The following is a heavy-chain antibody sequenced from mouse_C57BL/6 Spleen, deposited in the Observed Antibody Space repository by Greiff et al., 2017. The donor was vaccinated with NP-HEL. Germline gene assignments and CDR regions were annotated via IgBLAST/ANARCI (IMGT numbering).Heavy chain of an antibody. D-gene: IGHD3-2*02. V-gene: IGHV1-4*01. CDR2: INPSSGYT. CDR1: GYTFTSYT. CDR3: ARSSSGLYYFDY. Sequence: QVQLKQSGAELARPGASVKMSCKASGYTFTSYTIHWVKQRPGQGLEWIGYINPSSGYTKYNQKFKDKATLTADKSSSTAYMQLSSLTSEDSAVYYCARSSSGLYYFDYWGQGTTLTVSS. J-gene: IGHJ2*01.